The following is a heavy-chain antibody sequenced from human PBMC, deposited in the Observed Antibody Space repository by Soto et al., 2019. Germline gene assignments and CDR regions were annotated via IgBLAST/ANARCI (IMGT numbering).Heavy chain of an antibody. Sequence: QVQLQESGPGLVKPAQTLSLTCTVSGASISHGDYYWRWIRQPPGKGLEWIGHIDYSGKTSYNSSLESRVSISKDTAQTYVALSLTSLTDAATAVYFCARDGWGEYYDTWGYFQHWYTGLWCRGTLV. V-gene: IGHV4-30-4*01. CDR3: ARDGWGEYYDTWGYFQHWYTGL. CDR1: GASISHGDYY. D-gene: IGHD3-16*01. CDR2: IDYSGKT. J-gene: IGHJ2*01.